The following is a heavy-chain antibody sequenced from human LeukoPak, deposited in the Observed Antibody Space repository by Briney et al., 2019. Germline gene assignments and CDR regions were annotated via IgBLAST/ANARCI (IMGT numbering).Heavy chain of an antibody. J-gene: IGHJ4*02. D-gene: IGHD3-10*01. CDR1: GGSFSGYY. CDR3: ARSASSYYGSGSYGYYFDY. CDR2: INHSGGT. Sequence: SETLSLTCAVYGGSFSGYYWSWIRQPPGKGLEWIGEINHSGGTNYNPSLKSRVTISVDTSKNQFSLKLSSVTAADTAVYYCARSASSYYGSGSYGYYFDYWGQGTLVTVSS. V-gene: IGHV4-34*01.